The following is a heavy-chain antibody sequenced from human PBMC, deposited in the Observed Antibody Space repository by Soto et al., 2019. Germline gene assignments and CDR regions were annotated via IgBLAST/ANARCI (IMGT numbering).Heavy chain of an antibody. D-gene: IGHD3-16*02. J-gene: IGHJ4*02. V-gene: IGHV3-23*01. Sequence: EVQLLESGGGLVQPGGSLILSCTASGFTFSSYARPWVRQAPGKGLEWVSAISGSGGDTYYADSVKGRFTISRDNFKNQLFMQMNSLRAEDTAVYYCARPGCYDYTWGTSRDYWGQGTLVSVSS. CDR3: ARPGCYDYTWGTSRDY. CDR2: ISGSGGDT. CDR1: GFTFSSYA.